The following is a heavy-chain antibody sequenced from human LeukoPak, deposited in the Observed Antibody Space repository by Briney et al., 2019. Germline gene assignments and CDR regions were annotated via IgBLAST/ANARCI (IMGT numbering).Heavy chain of an antibody. J-gene: IGHJ4*02. V-gene: IGHV3-21*01. Sequence: GESLKISCAASGFTFSSYSMNWVRQAPGKGLEWVSSISSSSSYIYYADSVKGRFTISRDNAKNSLYLQMNSLRAEDTAVYYCASTLGYCSSTSCAKSDYWGQGTLVTVSS. CDR1: GFTFSSYS. CDR3: ASTLGYCSSTSCAKSDY. CDR2: ISSSSSYI. D-gene: IGHD2-2*01.